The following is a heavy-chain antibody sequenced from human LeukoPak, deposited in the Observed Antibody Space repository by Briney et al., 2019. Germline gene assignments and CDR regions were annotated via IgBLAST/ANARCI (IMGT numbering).Heavy chain of an antibody. CDR3: ARGSGVQVWSSLDY. J-gene: IGHJ4*02. CDR2: ISSSGSYI. CDR1: AFTFSSFG. D-gene: IGHD5-18*01. Sequence: PGGSLRLSCAPSAFTFSSFGMSWVRQAPGKGLEWVSSISSSGSYIYYAGSVKGRFSISRDNAKNSLYLQMNSLRVEDTAVYYCARGSGVQVWSSLDYWGQGTLVTVSS. V-gene: IGHV3-21*01.